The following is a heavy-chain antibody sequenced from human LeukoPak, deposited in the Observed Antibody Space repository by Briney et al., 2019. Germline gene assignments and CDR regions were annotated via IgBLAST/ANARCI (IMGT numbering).Heavy chain of an antibody. CDR1: GYTFTIYG. V-gene: IGHV1-18*01. D-gene: IGHD3-10*01. Sequence: VASVKVSCKASGYTFTIYGISWVRQAPGQGIEWRGWMSAYNGKTNYAQTLQGRVAMTTDTSTSTAYLELRSLRSDDTAVYYCARDSTSRHYYGSGSSLYYFDFWGQGTLGTVSS. CDR3: ARDSTSRHYYGSGSSLYYFDF. CDR2: MSAYNGKT. J-gene: IGHJ4*03.